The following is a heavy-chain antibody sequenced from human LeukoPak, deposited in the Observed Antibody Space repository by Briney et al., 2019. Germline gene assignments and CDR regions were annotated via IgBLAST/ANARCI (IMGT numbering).Heavy chain of an antibody. CDR3: AKVVKTYYYDSSDSPDYFEY. Sequence: SETLSLTCTVSGGSISTYYWSWIRQPPGKGLEWIGYIYYSGSTNYNPSLKSRVSISVDTSKNQFSLKLSSVTAADTAVYYCAKVVKTYYYDSSDSPDYFEYWGQGTLVTVSS. CDR1: GGSISTYY. CDR2: IYYSGST. J-gene: IGHJ4*02. D-gene: IGHD3-22*01. V-gene: IGHV4-59*01.